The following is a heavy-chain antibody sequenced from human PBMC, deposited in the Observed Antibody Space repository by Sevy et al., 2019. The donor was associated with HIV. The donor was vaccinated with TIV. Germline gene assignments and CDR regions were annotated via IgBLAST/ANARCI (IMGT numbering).Heavy chain of an antibody. V-gene: IGHV3-30*18. J-gene: IGHJ6*02. CDR2: ISYDGSNK. CDR1: GFTFSSYG. D-gene: IGHD4-17*01. CDR3: AKDSTVKRFSYYYGMDV. Sequence: GESLKISCAASGFTFSSYGMHWVRQAPGKGLEWVAVISYDGSNKYYAASVKGRFTISRDNSKNTLYLQMNSLRAEDTAVYYCAKDSTVKRFSYYYGMDVWGQGTTVTVSS.